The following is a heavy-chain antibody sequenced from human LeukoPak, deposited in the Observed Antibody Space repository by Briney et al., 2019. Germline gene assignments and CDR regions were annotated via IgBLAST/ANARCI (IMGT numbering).Heavy chain of an antibody. Sequence: PGGSLRLSCAASGFTFSSYGMSWVRQAPGKGLEWVSYISSSGSTIYYADSVKGRFTISRDNAKNSLYLQMNSLRAEDTAVYYCARGGYSYGYAYYYYYMDVWGKGTTVTVSS. CDR1: GFTFSSYG. V-gene: IGHV3-48*04. CDR3: ARGGYSYGYAYYYYYMDV. CDR2: ISSSGSTI. J-gene: IGHJ6*03. D-gene: IGHD5-18*01.